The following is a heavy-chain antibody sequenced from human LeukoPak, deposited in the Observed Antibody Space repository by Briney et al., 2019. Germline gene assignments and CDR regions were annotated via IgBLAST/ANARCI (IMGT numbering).Heavy chain of an antibody. J-gene: IGHJ4*02. V-gene: IGHV4-61*02. D-gene: IGHD5-18*01. CDR1: GGSISSGSYY. Sequence: SQTLSLTCTVSGGSISSGSYYWSWIRQPAGKGLEWIGRIYTSGSTNYNPSLKSRVTISVDTSENQFSLKLSSVTAADTAVYYCARSSMGYSLLNWGQGTLVTVSS. CDR3: ARSSMGYSLLN. CDR2: IYTSGST.